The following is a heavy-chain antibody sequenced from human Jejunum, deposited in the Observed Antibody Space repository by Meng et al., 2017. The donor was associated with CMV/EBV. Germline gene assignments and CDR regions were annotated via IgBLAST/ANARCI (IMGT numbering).Heavy chain of an antibody. CDR3: ARSVGGGNQYDY. Sequence: QVQLVQSGTEVKTPGATVSFPIKAAGYTFNTYNTRSDRQAPGQWLEWMGWISTYNIITNYEQKLRKLLKTYKDNTNYAQNFQGRVTMTTDTSTNTAYMELRSLTSDDTAVYYCARSVGGGNQYDYWGQGTLGTVSA. CDR2: ISTYNIIT. J-gene: IGHJ4*02. V-gene: IGHV1-18*01. D-gene: IGHD1-26*01. CDR1: GYTFNTYN.